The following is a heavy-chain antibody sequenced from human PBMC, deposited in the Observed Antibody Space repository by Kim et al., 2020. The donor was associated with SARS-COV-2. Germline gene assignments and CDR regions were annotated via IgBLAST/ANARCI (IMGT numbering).Heavy chain of an antibody. CDR1: GGAISSGGYY. CDR2: TYYSGST. J-gene: IGHJ4*02. Sequence: SETLSLTCTVTGGAISSGGYYWSWIRQHPGKGLEWIGYTYYSGSTYYNPSLKSRVTISVDTSKNQFSLKLSSVTAADTAVYYCARGIPMAGFDYWGQGTL. V-gene: IGHV4-31*03. D-gene: IGHD2-2*02. CDR3: ARGIPMAGFDY.